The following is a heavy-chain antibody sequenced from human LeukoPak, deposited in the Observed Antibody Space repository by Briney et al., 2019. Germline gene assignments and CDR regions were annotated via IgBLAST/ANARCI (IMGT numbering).Heavy chain of an antibody. D-gene: IGHD3-22*01. CDR1: GGSISSGDYY. J-gene: IGHJ5*02. CDR2: IYYSGST. V-gene: IGHV4-30-4*08. CDR3: DRVLYYYDSSSLNWFDP. Sequence: SETLSLTCTVSGGSISSGDYYWSWIRQPPGKGLEWIGYIYYSGSTYYNPSLKSRVTISVDTSKNQFSLKPSSVTAADTAVYYCDRVLYYYDSSSLNWFDPWGQGTLVTVSS.